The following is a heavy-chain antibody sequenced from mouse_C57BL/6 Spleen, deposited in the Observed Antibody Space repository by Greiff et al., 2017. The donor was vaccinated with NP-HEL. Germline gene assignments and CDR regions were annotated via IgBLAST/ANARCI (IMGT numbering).Heavy chain of an antibody. V-gene: IGHV5-6*02. Sequence: EVMLVESGGDLVKPGGSLKLSCAASGFTFSSYGMSWVRQTPDKRLEWVATISSGGSYTYYPDSVKGRFTISRDNAKNTLYLQMSSLKSEDTAMYYCARGLSLYAMDYWGQGTSVTVSS. CDR2: ISSGGSYT. CDR3: ARGLSLYAMDY. D-gene: IGHD6-2*01. J-gene: IGHJ4*01. CDR1: GFTFSSYG.